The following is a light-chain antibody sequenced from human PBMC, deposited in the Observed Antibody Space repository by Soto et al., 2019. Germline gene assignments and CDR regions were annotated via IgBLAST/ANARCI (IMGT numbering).Light chain of an antibody. Sequence: DIQMTQSPSTLSASVGDRVTITCRASQSISTWLAWYQQKPGKAPKLLIYTASSLESGVPSRFSGSGSGTEFTLTISSLQPDDFATYYCQQYNSYWRTFGQGTKVEVK. J-gene: IGKJ1*01. CDR1: QSISTW. CDR2: TAS. CDR3: QQYNSYWRT. V-gene: IGKV1-5*03.